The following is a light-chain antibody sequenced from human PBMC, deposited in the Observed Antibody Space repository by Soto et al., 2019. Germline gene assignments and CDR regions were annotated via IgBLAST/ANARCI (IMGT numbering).Light chain of an antibody. J-gene: IGLJ2*01. CDR3: QSYDSSLSAVV. CDR2: GNS. CDR1: SSNIGAGYD. V-gene: IGLV1-40*01. Sequence: VVTQPPSVSGAPGQRVTLSCTGSSSNIGAGYDVHWYQQLPGTAPKLLIYGNSNRPSGVPDRFSGSKSGTSASLAITGLQAEDEADYYCQSYDSSLSAVVFGGGTKLTVL.